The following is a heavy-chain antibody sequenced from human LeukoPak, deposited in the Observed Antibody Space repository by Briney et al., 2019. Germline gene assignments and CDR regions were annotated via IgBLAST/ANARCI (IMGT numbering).Heavy chain of an antibody. Sequence: PGGSLRLSCAASGFTFSSYGMHWVRQAPGKGLEWVAVISYDGSNKYYADSVKGRFTISRDNSKNTLYLQMNSLRAEDTAVYYCARHMERWQQFTRSLDYWGQGTLVTVSS. V-gene: IGHV3-30*03. CDR3: ARHMERWQQFTRSLDY. CDR1: GFTFSSYG. CDR2: ISYDGSNK. D-gene: IGHD5-24*01. J-gene: IGHJ4*02.